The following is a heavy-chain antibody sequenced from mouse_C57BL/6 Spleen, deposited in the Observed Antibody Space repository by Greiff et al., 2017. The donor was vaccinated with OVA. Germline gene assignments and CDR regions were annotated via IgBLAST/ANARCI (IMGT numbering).Heavy chain of an antibody. CDR1: GFTFTDYY. Sequence: EVQLVESGGGLVQPGGSLSLSCAASGFTFTDYYMSWVRQPPGKALEWLGFIRNKANGYTTEYSASVKGRFTISRDNSQSILYLQMNALRAEDSATYYCARSYYYGGAVDYWGQGTSVTVSS. D-gene: IGHD1-1*01. V-gene: IGHV7-3*01. CDR3: ARSYYYGGAVDY. J-gene: IGHJ4*01. CDR2: IRNKANGYTT.